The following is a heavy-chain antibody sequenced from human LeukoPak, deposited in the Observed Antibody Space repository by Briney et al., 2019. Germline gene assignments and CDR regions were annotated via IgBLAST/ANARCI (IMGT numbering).Heavy chain of an antibody. Sequence: PGGSLRLSCAASGFTFSSYGMHWVRLAPGKGLEWVAVISYDGSNKYYADSVKGRFTISRDNSKNTLYLQMNSLRAEDTAVYYCAKGPYGDYDYWGQGTLVTVSS. CDR1: GFTFSSYG. CDR3: AKGPYGDYDY. V-gene: IGHV3-30*18. CDR2: ISYDGSNK. D-gene: IGHD4-17*01. J-gene: IGHJ4*02.